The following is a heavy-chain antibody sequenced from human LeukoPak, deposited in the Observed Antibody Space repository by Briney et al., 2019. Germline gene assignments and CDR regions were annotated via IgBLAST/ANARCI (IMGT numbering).Heavy chain of an antibody. J-gene: IGHJ4*02. CDR2: IKQDGSEM. Sequence: QPGGSLRLSCAASGFTFSSYGMHWVRQAPGKGLEWVANIKQDGSEMYYVDSVKGRFTISRDNAKNSLYLQMNSLRAEDTAVYYCVRSPFSNGYWGQGTLVTVSS. CDR3: VRSPFSNGY. CDR1: GFTFSSYG. V-gene: IGHV3-7*03. D-gene: IGHD4-11*01.